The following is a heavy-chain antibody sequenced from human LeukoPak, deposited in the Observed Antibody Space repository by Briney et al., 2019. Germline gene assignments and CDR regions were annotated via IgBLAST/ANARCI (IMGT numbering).Heavy chain of an antibody. CDR2: INIDGSSI. J-gene: IGHJ4*02. CDR3: ARVPATGTQFDY. V-gene: IGHV3-74*01. Sequence: PGGSLRLSCTASRLTFNNYWMHWVRQAPGKGLVCVSRINIDGSSISYADSVKGRFTISRDNAKSTLYLQMNSLRAEDAALYYCARVPATGTQFDYWGQGTLVTVSS. D-gene: IGHD6-13*01. CDR1: RLTFNNYW.